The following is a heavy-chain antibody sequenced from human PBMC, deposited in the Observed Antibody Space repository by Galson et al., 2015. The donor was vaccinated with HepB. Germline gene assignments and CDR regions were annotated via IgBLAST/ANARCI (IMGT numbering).Heavy chain of an antibody. CDR2: IKQDGSEK. Sequence: SLRLSCAASGFTFSSCAMHWVRQAPGKGLEWVANIKQDGSEKYYVDSVKGRFSIYRDNDKSSLFLQMNSLRAEDTAVYYCARDHPYDFWSGRLDVWGKGTTVTVSS. J-gene: IGHJ6*04. CDR1: GFTFSSCA. D-gene: IGHD3-3*01. V-gene: IGHV3-7*03. CDR3: ARDHPYDFWSGRLDV.